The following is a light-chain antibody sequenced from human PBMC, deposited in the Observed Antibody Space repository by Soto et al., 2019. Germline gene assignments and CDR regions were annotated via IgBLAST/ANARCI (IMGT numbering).Light chain of an antibody. CDR3: QHYGSSWT. J-gene: IGKJ1*01. V-gene: IGKV3-20*01. CDR1: QSVSSSY. CDR2: GAS. Sequence: EFVLTQSPGTLSLSPGERATLSCRASQSVSSSYLAWYQQKAGQAPRLLIYGASNRATGIPDRFSGSGSGTDFILTISRLEPEDFAVYYCQHYGSSWTFGQGTKV.